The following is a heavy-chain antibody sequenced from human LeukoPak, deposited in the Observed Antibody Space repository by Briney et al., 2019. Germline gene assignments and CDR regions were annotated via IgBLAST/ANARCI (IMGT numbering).Heavy chain of an antibody. Sequence: PGGSLRLSCAASGFTFSSYAMNWVRQAPGKGLEWVSGITGAGDRTLYADSEKGRFTISRDNSKNTLYLQMNSLRAEDTAVYYCAKVEKSCSGRNCYMLTHFGYWGQGTRVTVSS. CDR2: ITGAGDRT. CDR1: GFTFSSYA. CDR3: AKVEKSCSGRNCYMLTHFGY. J-gene: IGHJ4*02. D-gene: IGHD2-15*01. V-gene: IGHV3-23*01.